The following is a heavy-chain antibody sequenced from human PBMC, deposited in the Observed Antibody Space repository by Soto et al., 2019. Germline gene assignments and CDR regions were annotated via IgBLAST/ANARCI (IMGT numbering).Heavy chain of an antibody. V-gene: IGHV3-21*01. J-gene: IGHJ4*02. CDR1: GFTFSSYS. D-gene: IGHD3-22*01. CDR2: ISSSSSYI. Sequence: EVQLVESGGGLVKPGGSLRLSCAASGFTFSSYSMNWVRQAPGKGLEWVSSISSSSSYIYYADSVKGRFTISRDNAKNSLYLQMNRLRAEDTAVDFCARAPYYYVSRGYYAYWGQGTLVTVSS. CDR3: ARAPYYYVSRGYYAY.